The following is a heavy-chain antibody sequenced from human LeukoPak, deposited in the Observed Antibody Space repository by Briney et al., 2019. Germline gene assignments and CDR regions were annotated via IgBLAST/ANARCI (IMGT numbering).Heavy chain of an antibody. V-gene: IGHV4-39*07. J-gene: IGHJ5*02. D-gene: IGHD3-10*01. CDR3: ARRGITMVRGVISGRWFDP. CDR1: GGSIGTSHYY. CDR2: INHSGST. Sequence: SETLSLTCTVSGGSIGTSHYYWGWLRQPPGKGLEWIGEINHSGSTNYNPSLKSRVTISVDTSKNQFSLKLSSVTAADTAVYYCARRGITMVRGVISGRWFDPWGQGTLVTVSS.